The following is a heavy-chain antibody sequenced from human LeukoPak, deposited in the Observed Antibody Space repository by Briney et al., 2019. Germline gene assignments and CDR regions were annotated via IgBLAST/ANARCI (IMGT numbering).Heavy chain of an antibody. CDR3: AKDRHAPGRYCSSTSCFPFDS. V-gene: IGHV3-21*04. CDR2: ISTSSSYI. D-gene: IGHD2-2*01. J-gene: IGHJ5*01. CDR1: GFTFNRYN. Sequence: GGSLRLSCSASGFTFNRYNMNWVRRAPGKGLEWVSSISTSSSYIYYADSVKGRFTISRDNTKNTLYLQMNSLRAEDTAVYYCAKDRHAPGRYCSSTSCFPFDSWGQGTLVTVSS.